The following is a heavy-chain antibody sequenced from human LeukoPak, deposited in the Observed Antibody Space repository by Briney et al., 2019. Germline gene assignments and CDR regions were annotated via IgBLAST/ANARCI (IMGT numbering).Heavy chain of an antibody. J-gene: IGHJ4*02. CDR3: ARNYYDGSGYYL. D-gene: IGHD3-22*01. Sequence: SETLSLTFTGTGGSISSSRDYWVWIRQPPGKGLEWIGSLYYSGSTLYKPSLKSRVAIFVDTSKNQFSLRLSSVTAADAAVYYCARNYYDGSGYYLWGQGPQVTVSS. CDR2: LYYSGST. CDR1: GGSISSSRDY. V-gene: IGHV4-39*01.